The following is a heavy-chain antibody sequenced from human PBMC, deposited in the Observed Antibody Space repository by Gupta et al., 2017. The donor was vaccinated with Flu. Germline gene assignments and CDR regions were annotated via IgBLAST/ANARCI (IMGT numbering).Heavy chain of an antibody. CDR1: GSTFSKSG. CDR3: ARIGTRSPDLDY. J-gene: IGHJ4*02. CDR2: VNSGGQHK. Sequence: AASGSTFSKSGLSWVRQARGKGLEWISSVNSGGQHKYYADSVKGRFIISKDNSKNILTLQMNGLRAEDTAIYFCARIGTRSPDLDYWGQGTLVTVSS. V-gene: IGHV3-23*01. D-gene: IGHD1-26*01.